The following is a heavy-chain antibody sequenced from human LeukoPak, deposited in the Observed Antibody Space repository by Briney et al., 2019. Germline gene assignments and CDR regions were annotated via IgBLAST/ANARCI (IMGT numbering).Heavy chain of an antibody. J-gene: IGHJ4*02. CDR1: GFTFSSYS. CDR2: ISSSSSYI. D-gene: IGHD3-10*01. V-gene: IGHV3-21*01. Sequence: GGSLRLSCAASGFTFSSYSMNWVRQAPGKGLEWVSSISSSSSYIHYADSVKGRFTISRDNAKNTLYLQMNSLRAEDTAVYYCARVSGGSGSYYGYWGQGTLVTVSS. CDR3: ARVSGGSGSYYGY.